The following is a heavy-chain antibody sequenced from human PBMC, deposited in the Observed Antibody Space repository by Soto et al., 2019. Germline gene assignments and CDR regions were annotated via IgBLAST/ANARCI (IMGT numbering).Heavy chain of an antibody. J-gene: IGHJ6*02. CDR3: ARDREVRGATYYYYGMDV. D-gene: IGHD3-10*01. CDR2: IYYSGST. V-gene: IGHV4-30-4*08. Sequence: SETLSLTCTVSGGSISSYYWSWIRQPPGKGLEWIGYIYYSGSTYYNPSLKSRVTISVDTSKNQFSLKLSSVTAADTAVYYCARDREVRGATYYYYGMDVWGQGTTVTVSS. CDR1: GGSISSYY.